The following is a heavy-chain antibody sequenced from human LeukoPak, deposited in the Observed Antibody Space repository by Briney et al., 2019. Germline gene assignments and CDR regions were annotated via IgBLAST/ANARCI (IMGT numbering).Heavy chain of an antibody. CDR1: GGSISSYY. J-gene: IGHJ4*02. CDR2: IYYSGST. Sequence: SETLSLTCTVSGGSISSYYWSWIRQAPGKGLEWIGYIYYSGSTNYNPSLKSRLTISIDTSKNQFSLKLSSVTAADTAVYYCARERGDFVIDYWGQGTLVTVSS. V-gene: IGHV4-59*01. D-gene: IGHD4-17*01. CDR3: ARERGDFVIDY.